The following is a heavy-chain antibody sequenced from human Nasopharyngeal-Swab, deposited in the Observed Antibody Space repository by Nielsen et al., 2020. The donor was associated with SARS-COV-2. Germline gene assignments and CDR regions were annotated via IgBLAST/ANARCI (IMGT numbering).Heavy chain of an antibody. D-gene: IGHD3-10*01. Sequence: GGSLRLSCAAFGFTFSTYGMHWVRQAPGKGLEWVAVISYDGSNKYYADSVKGRFTISRDNSKNTLYLQMNSLRAEDTAVYYCARTETYYYGSGSYYPIDYWGQGTLVTVSS. V-gene: IGHV3-30*03. CDR3: ARTETYYYGSGSYYPIDY. J-gene: IGHJ4*02. CDR1: GFTFSTYG. CDR2: ISYDGSNK.